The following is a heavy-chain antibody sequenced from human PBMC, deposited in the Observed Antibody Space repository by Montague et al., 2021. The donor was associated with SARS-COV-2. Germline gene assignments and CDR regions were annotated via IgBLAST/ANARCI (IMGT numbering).Heavy chain of an antibody. V-gene: IGHV4-61*01. CDR1: GGSISSSSYY. Sequence: SETLSLTCTVSGGSISSSSYYWSWIRQPPGKGLEWIGHIYYSGSTNYNPSLKSRVTISVDTSKNQFSLKLSSVTAADTAVYYCARDKPDYDFWPGYGMDVWGQGTTVTVSS. CDR3: ARDKPDYDFWPGYGMDV. J-gene: IGHJ6*02. CDR2: IYYSGST. D-gene: IGHD3-3*01.